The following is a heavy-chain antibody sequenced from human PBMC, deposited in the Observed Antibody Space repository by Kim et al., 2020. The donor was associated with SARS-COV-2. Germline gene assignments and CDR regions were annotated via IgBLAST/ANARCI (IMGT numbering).Heavy chain of an antibody. CDR3: TTDPYDYVWGSVNSFDY. Sequence: PVKGRFTISRDESKNTLYLQMNSLKTEDTAVYYCTTDPYDYVWGSVNSFDYWGQGTLVTVSS. V-gene: IGHV3-15*01. J-gene: IGHJ4*02. D-gene: IGHD3-16*01.